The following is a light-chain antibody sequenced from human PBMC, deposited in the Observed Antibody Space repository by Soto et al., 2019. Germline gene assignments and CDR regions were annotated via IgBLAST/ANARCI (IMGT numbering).Light chain of an antibody. V-gene: IGKV3-20*01. CDR1: ESISSHY. CDR3: QNFGDSPFT. Sequence: EVVLMQSPDTLSLSPGERATLSCRASESISSHYIAWYQHKPGQAPRLLICGASTRATGIPDRFSGSWYGTDFTLTISILEPEDFGMYYCQNFGDSPFTFGPGTKVDIK. CDR2: GAS. J-gene: IGKJ3*01.